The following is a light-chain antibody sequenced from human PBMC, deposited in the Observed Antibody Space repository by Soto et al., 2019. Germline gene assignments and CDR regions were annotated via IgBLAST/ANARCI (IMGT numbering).Light chain of an antibody. Sequence: QSVLTQPASVSGSPGQSITISCTGTSSDPSFSNYVSWYQQHPGTAPKLIIYEVTVRPSGVSNRFSGSKSGNTASLTISGLRAEDEANYFCGTWDSSLSADNYVFGIGTKVTVL. V-gene: IGLV2-14*01. J-gene: IGLJ1*01. CDR1: SSDPSFSNY. CDR2: EVT. CDR3: GTWDSSLSADNYV.